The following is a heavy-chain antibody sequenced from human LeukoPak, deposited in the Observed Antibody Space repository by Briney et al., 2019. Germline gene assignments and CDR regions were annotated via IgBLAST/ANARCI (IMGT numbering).Heavy chain of an antibody. V-gene: IGHV3-30*04. D-gene: IGHD3-16*01. CDR2: ISYDGSNK. Sequence: GRSLRLSCAASGFTFSSYAIHWVRQAPGKGLEWVAVISYDGSNKYYADSVKGRFTIPRDNSKNTLYLQMNRLRAEYAAVYYCSRERGRGSKSVFDIWGQGTMVTVSS. CDR3: SRERGRGSKSVFDI. CDR1: GFTFSSYA. J-gene: IGHJ3*02.